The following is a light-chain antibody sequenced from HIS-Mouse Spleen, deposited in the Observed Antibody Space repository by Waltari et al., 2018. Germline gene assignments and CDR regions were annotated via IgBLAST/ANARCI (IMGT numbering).Light chain of an antibody. J-gene: IGLJ2*01. CDR2: DVS. V-gene: IGLV2-11*01. CDR3: CSYAGSYTLV. CDR1: SSDVGGYNY. Sequence: QSALTQPRSVSGSPGQSVTISCTGTSSDVGGYNYVSWYQQHPGKAPELIIYDVSKRPSGVPDRFSGSKSGNTASLTVSGLQAEDEADYYCCSYAGSYTLVFGGGTKLTVL.